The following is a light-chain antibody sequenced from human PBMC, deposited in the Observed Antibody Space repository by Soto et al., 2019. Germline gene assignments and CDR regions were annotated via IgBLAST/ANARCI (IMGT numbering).Light chain of an antibody. V-gene: IGKV1-5*03. CDR1: QTISSW. CDR3: QHYNSYSEA. CDR2: KPS. Sequence: DIQMTQSPSTLSGSVGDRVTITCRASQTISSWLAWYQQKPGKAPKLLIYKPSTLKSGVPSRFSGSGSGTEVTLTISSLKADDFATYYCQHYNSYSEAFGQGTKVDIK. J-gene: IGKJ1*01.